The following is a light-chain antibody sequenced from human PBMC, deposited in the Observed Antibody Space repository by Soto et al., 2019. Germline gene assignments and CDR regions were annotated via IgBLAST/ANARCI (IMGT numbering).Light chain of an antibody. J-gene: IGKJ3*01. CDR1: QSVSSSY. CDR2: AAY. Sequence: EIVLTQSPGTLSLSPGESATLSCRARQSVSSSYLAWYQQKPGQAPRLLISAAYTRATGIPGRFSGSGSGTDFTLTIRNLEPEDFAVYYCQHYGGPFTFGPGTKVDIK. V-gene: IGKV3-20*01. CDR3: QHYGGPFT.